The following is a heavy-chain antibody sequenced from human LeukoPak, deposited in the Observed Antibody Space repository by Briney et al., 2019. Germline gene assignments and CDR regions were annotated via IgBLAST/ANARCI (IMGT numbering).Heavy chain of an antibody. CDR2: IYYSGST. CDR1: GGSISSYY. D-gene: IGHD5-24*01. Sequence: SETLSLTCTVSGGSISSYYWSWIRQPPGKGLEWIGYIYYSGSTNYNPSLKSRVTISVDTSKNQFSLKLSSVSAADTAVYYCAREPRDGYNLFDYWGQGTLVTVSS. CDR3: AREPRDGYNLFDY. J-gene: IGHJ4*02. V-gene: IGHV4-59*01.